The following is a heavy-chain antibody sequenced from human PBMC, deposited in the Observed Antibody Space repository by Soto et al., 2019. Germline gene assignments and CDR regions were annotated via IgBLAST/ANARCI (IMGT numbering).Heavy chain of an antibody. CDR2: ISGSGGST. J-gene: IGHJ6*02. V-gene: IGHV3-23*01. D-gene: IGHD2-15*01. CDR1: GFPVSNNY. Sequence: GGSLRLSCAVSGFPVSNNYMHWVRQAPGKGLEWVSAISGSGGSTYYADSVKGRFTISRDNSKNTLYLQMNSLRAEDTAVYYCAKDRGYCSGGSCYPEGYYYYYGMDVWGQGTTVTVSS. CDR3: AKDRGYCSGGSCYPEGYYYYYGMDV.